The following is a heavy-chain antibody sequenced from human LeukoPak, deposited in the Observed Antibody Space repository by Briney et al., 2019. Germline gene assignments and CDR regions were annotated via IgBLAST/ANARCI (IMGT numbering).Heavy chain of an antibody. Sequence: ASVKVSCKASGGTLSSYAISWVRQAPGQGLEWMGGIIPIFGTANYAQKFQGRVTITADESTSTAYMELSSLRSEDTAVYYCARPIKYYDILTGYYRHDAFDIWGQGTMVTVSS. D-gene: IGHD3-9*01. CDR2: IIPIFGTA. CDR1: GGTLSSYA. CDR3: ARPIKYYDILTGYYRHDAFDI. J-gene: IGHJ3*02. V-gene: IGHV1-69*13.